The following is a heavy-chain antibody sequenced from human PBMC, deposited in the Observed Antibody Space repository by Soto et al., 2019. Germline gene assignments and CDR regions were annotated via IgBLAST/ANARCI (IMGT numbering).Heavy chain of an antibody. V-gene: IGHV1-18*01. CDR1: GYTFTSYG. J-gene: IGHJ6*02. CDR2: ISAYNGNT. CDR3: ARDLAVAGSIDYYYGMDV. D-gene: IGHD6-19*01. Sequence: GASVKVSCKASGYTFTSYGISWVRQAPGQGLEWMGWISAYNGNTNYAQKLQGRDTMTTDTSTSTAYMELRSLRSDDTAVYYFARDLAVAGSIDYYYGMDVWGQGTTVTVSS.